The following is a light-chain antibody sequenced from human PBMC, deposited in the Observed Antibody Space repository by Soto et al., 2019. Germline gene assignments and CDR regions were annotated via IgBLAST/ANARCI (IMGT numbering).Light chain of an antibody. CDR2: EVS. Sequence: QSMLTQPASVSGSPGQSITISCTGTSSDVGSHNLVSWYQQHPGQAPKLMIYEVSNRPSGVSNRFSGSKSGNTASLTISGLQAEDEADYYCSSYTSSSTVFGGGTKLTVL. V-gene: IGLV2-14*02. J-gene: IGLJ3*02. CDR3: SSYTSSSTV. CDR1: SSDVGSHNL.